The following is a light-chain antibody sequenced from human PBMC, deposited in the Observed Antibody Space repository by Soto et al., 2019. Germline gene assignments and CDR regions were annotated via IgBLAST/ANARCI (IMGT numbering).Light chain of an antibody. CDR2: GAS. J-gene: IGKJ4*01. Sequence: EMVLTQSPGTLSLSPGERATLSCRASQSVSSSYLAWYQQKPGQAPRLLIYGASSKATGIPDRFTGSGSGTDFAITISRTEPGDVAVYYCEQYGNSPLTFGGGTKVESK. CDR1: QSVSSSY. CDR3: EQYGNSPLT. V-gene: IGKV3-20*01.